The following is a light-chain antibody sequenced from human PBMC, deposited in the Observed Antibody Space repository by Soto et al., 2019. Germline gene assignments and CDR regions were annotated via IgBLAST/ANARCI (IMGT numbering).Light chain of an antibody. V-gene: IGKV1-39*01. Sequence: NRVPITCRASQSISSYLNWYQQQPGKAPKLLIYAASSLQSGVPSRFSGSGSGTDLILTISSLQHEDFATYYCQQSYGSLTWTFGQGTKVDIK. J-gene: IGKJ1*01. CDR2: AAS. CDR3: QQSYGSLTWT. CDR1: QSISSY.